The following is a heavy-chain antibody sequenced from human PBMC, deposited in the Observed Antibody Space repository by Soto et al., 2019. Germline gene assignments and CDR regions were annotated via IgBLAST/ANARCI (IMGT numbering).Heavy chain of an antibody. CDR2: IIPILGIA. CDR1: GGTFSSYT. Sequence: QVQLGQSGAEVKKPGSSVKVSCKASGGTFSSYTISWVRQAPGQGREWLGRIIPILGIADYAQTSQGSVTMTADKPARRAEMELSSLGSEDTAVYYCASGGATIGAYYWGQGTLVTVAT. CDR3: ASGGATIGAYY. J-gene: IGHJ4*02. V-gene: IGHV1-69*02. D-gene: IGHD5-12*01.